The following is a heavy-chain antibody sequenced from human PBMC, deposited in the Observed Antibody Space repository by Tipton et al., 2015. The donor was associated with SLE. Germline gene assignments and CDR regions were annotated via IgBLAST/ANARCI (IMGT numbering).Heavy chain of an antibody. V-gene: IGHV3-21*03. CDR1: GFTFSSYS. CDR3: ARDVSGYYDY. CDR2: ISSSSSYI. Sequence: SLRLSCAASGFTFSSYSMNWVRQAPGKGLEWVSSISSSSSYIYYADSVKGRFTISRDNAKNPLYLQMNSLRAEDTAVYYCARDVSGYYDYWGQGTLVTVSS. D-gene: IGHD3-3*01. J-gene: IGHJ4*02.